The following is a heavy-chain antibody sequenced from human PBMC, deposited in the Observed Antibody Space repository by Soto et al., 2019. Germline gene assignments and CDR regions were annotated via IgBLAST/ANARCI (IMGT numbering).Heavy chain of an antibody. D-gene: IGHD3-22*01. CDR3: VRHFYDSSGYLKGGRSEHHAFDI. Sequence: GESLKISCKGSGYSFTNYWIGWVRQMPGKGLEWMGIIYPGDSDTRYSPSFQGQVTISADKSITTAYLQWSSLKASDTAMYYFVRHFYDSSGYLKGGRSEHHAFDIWGQGTMATVSS. V-gene: IGHV5-51*01. CDR2: IYPGDSDT. CDR1: GYSFTNYW. J-gene: IGHJ3*02.